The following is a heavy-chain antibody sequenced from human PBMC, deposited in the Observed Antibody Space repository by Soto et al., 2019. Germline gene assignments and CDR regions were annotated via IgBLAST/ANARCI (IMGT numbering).Heavy chain of an antibody. V-gene: IGHV4-59*08. D-gene: IGHD3-10*01. CDR2: VYYDGGS. Sequence: QVQLQESGPGLVKPSETLSLTCTVSGGSIDGRNCAWIRQPPGKGLEWLGYVYYDGGSSYNPSVKSRLTLSMDTSESQFTLQLRSVTAADTALYYCVRQGIGNLHGLVDLWGRGTTVTVSS. CDR1: GGSIDGRN. CDR3: VRQGIGNLHGLVDL. J-gene: IGHJ6*02.